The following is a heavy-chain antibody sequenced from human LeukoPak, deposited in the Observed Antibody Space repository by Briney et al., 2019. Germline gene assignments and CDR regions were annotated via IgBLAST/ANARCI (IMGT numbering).Heavy chain of an antibody. CDR3: TTPRHSSSWFDY. CDR2: IKSKTDGGTT. J-gene: IGHJ4*02. D-gene: IGHD6-13*01. V-gene: IGHV3-15*01. Sequence: GGSLRLSCAASGFSFSDAWMSWVRQAPGKGLEWVGRIKSKTDGGTTDYAAPVKGRFTISRDDSKNTLYLQMNSLKTEDTAVYYCTTPRHSSSWFDYWGQGTLVTVSS. CDR1: GFSFSDAW.